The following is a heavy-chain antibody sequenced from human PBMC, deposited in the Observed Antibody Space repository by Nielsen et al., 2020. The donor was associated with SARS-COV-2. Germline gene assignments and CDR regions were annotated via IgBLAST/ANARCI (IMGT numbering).Heavy chain of an antibody. CDR1: GSISTYY. Sequence: SETLSLTCSGSISTYYWSWIRQPPGTRLEWIGYIHYSGTTSYNPSLKSRVTIPVDTSKNQFSLNLTSVTAADSAVYYCARRARKMRAFDIWGQGTLITVSS. CDR3: ARRARKMRAFDI. V-gene: IGHV4-59*08. CDR2: IHYSGTT. J-gene: IGHJ3*02. D-gene: IGHD6-6*01.